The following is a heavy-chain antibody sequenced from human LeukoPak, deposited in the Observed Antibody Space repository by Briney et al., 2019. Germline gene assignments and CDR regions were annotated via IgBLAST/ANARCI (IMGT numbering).Heavy chain of an antibody. V-gene: IGHV4-4*07. Sequence: SETLSLTFTVSGGSINNYYWSWIRQAAGKGLEWIGRIYSSGSTKTNPSLKSRVTMSVDMSKNQFSLRLSSVTAADTAVYYCARGNNYGSFNDFWGQGTLVTVSS. CDR1: GGSINNYY. CDR3: ARGNNYGSFNDF. J-gene: IGHJ4*02. CDR2: IYSSGST. D-gene: IGHD3-10*01.